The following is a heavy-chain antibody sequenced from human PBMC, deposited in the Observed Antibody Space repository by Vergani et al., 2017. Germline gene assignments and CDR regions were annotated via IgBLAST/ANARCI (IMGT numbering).Heavy chain of an antibody. J-gene: IGHJ4*02. Sequence: VQLVESGGGVVQPGRSLRLSCAASGFTFSSYEMNWVRQAPGKGLEWVSYISSSGSTIYYADAVKGRFTISRDNAKNSLYLQMNSLRAEDTAVYYCARDYGSGSYYVFDYWGQGTLVTVSS. V-gene: IGHV3-48*03. CDR2: ISSSGSTI. CDR3: ARDYGSGSYYVFDY. D-gene: IGHD3-10*01. CDR1: GFTFSSYE.